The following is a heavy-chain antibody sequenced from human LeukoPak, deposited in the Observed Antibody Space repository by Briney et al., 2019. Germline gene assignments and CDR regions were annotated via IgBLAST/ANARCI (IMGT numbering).Heavy chain of an antibody. D-gene: IGHD1-1*01. CDR1: GGSISSGGYS. CDR3: ARAVGASRTRTTFDY. J-gene: IGHJ4*02. V-gene: IGHV4-30-4*07. CDR2: IYYSGST. Sequence: SETLSLTCAVSGGSISSGGYSWSWIRQPPGKGLEWIGYIYYSGSTYYNPSLKSRVTISVDTSKNQFSLKLSSVTAADTAVYYCARAVGASRTRTTFDYWGQGTLVTVSS.